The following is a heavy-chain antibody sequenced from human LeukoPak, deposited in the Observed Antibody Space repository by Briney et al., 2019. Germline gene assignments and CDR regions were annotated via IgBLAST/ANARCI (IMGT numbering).Heavy chain of an antibody. J-gene: IGHJ4*02. Sequence: SETLSLTCTVSGGSISSSSYYWGWIRQPPGQGLEWIGNIFYSGSTYYNPSLKSRVTISVDTSKNQFSLKLNSVTAADTAVYYCARLWFGAYYFDYWGQGTLVTVSS. CDR2: IFYSGST. V-gene: IGHV4-39*01. D-gene: IGHD3-10*01. CDR3: ARLWFGAYYFDY. CDR1: GGSISSSSYY.